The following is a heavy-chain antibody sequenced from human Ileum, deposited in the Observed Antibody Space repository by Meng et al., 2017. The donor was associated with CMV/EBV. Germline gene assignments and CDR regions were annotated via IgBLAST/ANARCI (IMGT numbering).Heavy chain of an antibody. D-gene: IGHD3-10*01. CDR1: GYTFISYG. V-gene: IGHV1-18*01. J-gene: IGHJ4*02. CDR2: ISAYNGNT. CDR3: ARHSVVRGVISLGY. Sequence: ASVKVSCKASGYTFISYGISWVRQAPGQGLEWMGWISAYNGNTNYEQKLQGRVTMTTDTSTSTAYMELRRLRSDDTAVYYCARHSVVRGVISLGYWGQGTLVTVSS.